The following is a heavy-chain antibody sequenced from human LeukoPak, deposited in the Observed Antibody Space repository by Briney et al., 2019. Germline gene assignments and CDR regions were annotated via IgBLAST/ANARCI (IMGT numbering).Heavy chain of an antibody. CDR3: AREEDIVVVPAARLSSYFDY. J-gene: IGHJ4*02. Sequence: ASVKVSCKXSGGTFSSYTISWVRQSPGQGLEWMGRIIPILGIANYAQKFQGRVTITADKSTSTAYMELSSLRSEDTAVYYCAREEDIVVVPAARLSSYFDYWGQGTLVTVSS. CDR2: IIPILGIA. V-gene: IGHV1-69*04. D-gene: IGHD2-2*01. CDR1: GGTFSSYT.